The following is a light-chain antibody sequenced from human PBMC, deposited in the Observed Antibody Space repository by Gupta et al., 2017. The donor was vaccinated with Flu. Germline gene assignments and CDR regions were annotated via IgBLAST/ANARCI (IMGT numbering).Light chain of an antibody. V-gene: IGKV3-15*01. CDR1: QSVTTK. CDR2: GAS. J-gene: IGKJ2*01. Sequence: EIVMTQSPATLSVSPGERATLSCKSSQSVTTKLAWYQQKPGQAPRISSHGASSRATGIPARVSGSGSETELTLTISSLQSEDSAVDDGQHDDSGPHTCGQGTRLEVK. CDR3: QHDDSGPHT.